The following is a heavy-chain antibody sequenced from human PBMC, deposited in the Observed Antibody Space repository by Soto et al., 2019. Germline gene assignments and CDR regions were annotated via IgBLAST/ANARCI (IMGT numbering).Heavy chain of an antibody. CDR3: ARDRDGFDP. V-gene: IGHV1-2*04. CDR2: INPNSGGT. Sequence: ASVKVSCKASGYTFTVYYMHWVRQAPGQWLEGMGCINPNSGGTNYAQKFQGWVTMTRDTSISTAYMELSRLRSDDTAVYYCARDRDGFDPWGQGTLVTVSS. J-gene: IGHJ5*02. CDR1: GYTFTVYY.